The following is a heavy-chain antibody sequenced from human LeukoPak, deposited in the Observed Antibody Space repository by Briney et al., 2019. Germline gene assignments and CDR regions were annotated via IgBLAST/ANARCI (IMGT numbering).Heavy chain of an antibody. J-gene: IGHJ6*03. V-gene: IGHV4-59*01. CDR3: ERDGARDYYYYYMGV. CDR2: IYYSGST. D-gene: IGHD4-17*01. Sequence: NPSETLSLTCTVSGGSISSYYWSWIRQPLGKGLEWIGYIYYSGSTYYNPSLKSRVTISIDTSKNQFSLKLSSVTAADTAVYYCERDGARDYYYYYMGVWGKGTTVSVSS. CDR1: GGSISSYY.